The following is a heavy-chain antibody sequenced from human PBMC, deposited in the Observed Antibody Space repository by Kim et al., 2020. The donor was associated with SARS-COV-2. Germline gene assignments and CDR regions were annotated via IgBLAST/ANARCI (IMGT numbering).Heavy chain of an antibody. CDR3: TRLGGTTYGDYSSY. Sequence: ASVKGRFTISRDDSKNTAYLQMNSLKTEDTAVYYCTRLGGTTYGDYSSYWGQGTLVTVSS. J-gene: IGHJ4*02. V-gene: IGHV3-73*01. D-gene: IGHD4-17*01.